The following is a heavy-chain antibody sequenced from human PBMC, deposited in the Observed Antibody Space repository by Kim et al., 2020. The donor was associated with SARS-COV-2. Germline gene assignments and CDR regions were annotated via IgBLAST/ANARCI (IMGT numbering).Heavy chain of an antibody. CDR1: GFTFSSYW. J-gene: IGHJ6*02. D-gene: IGHD2-2*01. CDR3: AREPIVVVPAAMGLDYYYYYGMDV. CDR2: IKQDGSEK. Sequence: GGSLRRSCAASGFTFSSYWMSWVRQAPGKGLEWVANIKQDGSEKYYVDSVKGRFTISRDNAKNSLYLQMNSLRAEDTAVYYCAREPIVVVPAAMGLDYYYYYGMDVWGLGTTVTVSS. V-gene: IGHV3-7*03.